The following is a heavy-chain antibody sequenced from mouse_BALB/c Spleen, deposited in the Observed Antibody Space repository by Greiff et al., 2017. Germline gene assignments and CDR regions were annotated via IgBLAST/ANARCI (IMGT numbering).Heavy chain of an antibody. D-gene: IGHD2-2*01. V-gene: IGHV2-9*02. Sequence: VKVVESGPGLVAPSQSLSITCTVSGFSLTSYGVHWVRQPPGKGLEWLGVIWAGGSTNYNSALMSRLSISKDNSKSQVFLKMNSLQTDDTAMYYCARYYGYDGMDYWGQGTTLTVSS. CDR2: IWAGGST. J-gene: IGHJ2*01. CDR1: GFSLTSYG. CDR3: ARYYGYDGMDY.